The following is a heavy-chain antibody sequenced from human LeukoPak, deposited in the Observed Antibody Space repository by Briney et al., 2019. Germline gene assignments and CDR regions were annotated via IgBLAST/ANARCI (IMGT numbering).Heavy chain of an antibody. V-gene: IGHV3-30*03. J-gene: IGHJ4*02. CDR1: GFTFSSYG. D-gene: IGHD5-24*01. Sequence: PGRSLRLSCAASGFTFSSYGMHWVRQAPGKGLEWVAVISYDGSNKYYADSVKGRFTISRDNSKNTLYLQMNSLRVEDTAVYYCARETPRRGETRDGYRWGQGTLVTVSS. CDR2: ISYDGSNK. CDR3: ARETPRRGETRDGYR.